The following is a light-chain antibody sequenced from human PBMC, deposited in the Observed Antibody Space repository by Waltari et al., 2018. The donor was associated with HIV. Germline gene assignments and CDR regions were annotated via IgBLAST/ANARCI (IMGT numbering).Light chain of an antibody. V-gene: IGLV2-8*01. CDR3: SSYAGSNTFV. J-gene: IGLJ1*01. Sequence: QSALTQPPSASGSPGQSVTISCTGTSSHVCGYNYVPWYQQHPDKAPKLMIYEVTKRPSGVPDRFSGSKSGNTASLTISGLQAEDEADYYCSSYAGSNTFVFGTGTKVTVL. CDR2: EVT. CDR1: SSHVCGYNY.